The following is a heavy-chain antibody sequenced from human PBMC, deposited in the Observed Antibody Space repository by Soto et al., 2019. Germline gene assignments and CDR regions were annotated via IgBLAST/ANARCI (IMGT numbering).Heavy chain of an antibody. CDR3: ARDVDSGYESPNYNYYAMDV. J-gene: IGHJ6*02. Sequence: SVKVSCKASGGSFSNYAISWVRRAPGQGLEWMGAIIPIFGVPNYAQNFRGRVTITADDSTSTAYMELSSLTSEDTATYFCARDVDSGYESPNYNYYAMDVWGQGTAVTVSS. CDR2: IIPIFGVP. V-gene: IGHV1-69*13. CDR1: GGSFSNYA. D-gene: IGHD5-12*01.